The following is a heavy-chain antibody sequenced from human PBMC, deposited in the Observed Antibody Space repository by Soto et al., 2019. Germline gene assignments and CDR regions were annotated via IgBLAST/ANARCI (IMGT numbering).Heavy chain of an antibody. CDR1: GFTFSSYG. D-gene: IGHD1-26*01. CDR3: ARDSYGVDY. J-gene: IGHJ4*02. Sequence: QVQLVESGGGVVQPGRSLRLSCAASGFTFSSYGMPWVRQAPGQGLEWVAVIWYDGSNKYYADSVKGRFTISRDNSKNTLYLQMNSLRAEDTAVYYCARDSYGVDYWGQGTLVTVSS. CDR2: IWYDGSNK. V-gene: IGHV3-33*01.